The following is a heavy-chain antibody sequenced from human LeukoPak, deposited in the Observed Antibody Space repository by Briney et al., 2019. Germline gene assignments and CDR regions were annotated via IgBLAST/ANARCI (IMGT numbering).Heavy chain of an antibody. D-gene: IGHD5-12*01. CDR1: GFTVSSNY. CDR3: ARERGGWLRFLDY. CDR2: IYSGGST. V-gene: IGHV3-53*01. J-gene: IGHJ4*02. Sequence: GGSLRLSCAASGFTVSSNYMSWVRQAPGKGLDWVSVIYSGGSTYYADSVKGRFTISRDNSKNTLYLQMNSLRAEDTAVYYCARERGGWLRFLDYWGQGTLVTVSS.